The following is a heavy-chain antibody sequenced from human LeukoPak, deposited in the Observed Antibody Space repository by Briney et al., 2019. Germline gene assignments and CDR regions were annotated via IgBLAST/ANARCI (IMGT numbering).Heavy chain of an antibody. CDR1: GGTFSSYA. CDR2: IIPILGIA. V-gene: IGHV1-69*04. D-gene: IGHD6-13*01. CDR3: APQGGAAAGTDY. Sequence: SVKVSCKASGGTFSSYAISWVRQAPGQGLEWMGRIIPILGIANYAQKFQGRVTITADKSTSTAYVELSSLRSEDTAVYYCAPQGGAAAGTDYWGQGTLVTVSS. J-gene: IGHJ4*02.